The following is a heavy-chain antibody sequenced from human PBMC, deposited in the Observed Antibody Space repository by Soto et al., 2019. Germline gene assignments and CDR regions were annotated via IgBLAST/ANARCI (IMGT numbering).Heavy chain of an antibody. J-gene: IGHJ6*02. D-gene: IGHD3-9*01. CDR3: ARDARGTRGFDEMDI. CDR2: IYYSGST. CDR1: GGSISSGGYY. Sequence: PSETLSLTCTVSGGSISSGGYYWSWIRQHPGKGLEWIGYIYYSGSTYYNPSLKSRVTISVDTSKNQFSLKLSSVTAADTAVYYCARDARGTRGFDEMDIWGQGTTVTVSS. V-gene: IGHV4-31*03.